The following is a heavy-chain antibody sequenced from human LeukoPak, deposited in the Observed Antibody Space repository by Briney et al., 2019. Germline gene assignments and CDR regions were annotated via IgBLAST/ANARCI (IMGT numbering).Heavy chain of an antibody. J-gene: IGHJ4*02. V-gene: IGHV3-23*01. CDR1: GFTFSSYA. Sequence: PGXSLXLSCAASGFTFSSYAMSWVRQAPGKGLEWVSAISGSGGSTYYADSVKGRFTISRDNSKNTLYLQMNSLRAEDTAVYYCAKDHSSGWVLDYFDYWGQGTLVTVSS. CDR2: ISGSGGST. CDR3: AKDHSSGWVLDYFDY. D-gene: IGHD6-19*01.